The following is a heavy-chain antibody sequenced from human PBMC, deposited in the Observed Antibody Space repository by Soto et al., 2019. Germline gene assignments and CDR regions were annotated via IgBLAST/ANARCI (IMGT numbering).Heavy chain of an antibody. Sequence: QVQLQESGPGLVKPSQTLSLTCTVSGGSCSSGDYYWSWIRQPPGKGLEWIGYTYYSGSTYYNPSLKSRVTISVDTSKNQFALKLSSVTAADTAVYYCARAALYNWVINYWGQGTLVTVSS. CDR1: GGSCSSGDYY. V-gene: IGHV4-30-4*01. D-gene: IGHD3-22*01. CDR3: ARAALYNWVINY. J-gene: IGHJ4*02. CDR2: TYYSGST.